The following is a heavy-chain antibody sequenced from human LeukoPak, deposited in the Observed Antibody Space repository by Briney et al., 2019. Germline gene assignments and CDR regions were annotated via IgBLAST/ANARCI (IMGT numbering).Heavy chain of an antibody. J-gene: IGHJ4*02. CDR2: IYPGDSDT. V-gene: IGHV5-51*01. Sequence: GESLKISCKGSGYSFTNHWIGWVRQMPGKGLEWMGIIYPGDSDTRYSPSFQGQVTISADKSINTAYLQWSSLKASDTAMYYCARRYCIGGNCRYYIDYWGQGTLVTVSS. D-gene: IGHD2-15*01. CDR1: GYSFTNHW. CDR3: ARRYCIGGNCRYYIDY.